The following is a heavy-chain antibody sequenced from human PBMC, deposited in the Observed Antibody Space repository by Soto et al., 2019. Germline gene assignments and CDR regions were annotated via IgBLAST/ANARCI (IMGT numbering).Heavy chain of an antibody. CDR3: AKLPGIAVAGSGADAFDI. V-gene: IGHV3-23*01. CDR1: GFTFSSYA. J-gene: IGHJ3*02. D-gene: IGHD6-19*01. CDR2: ISGSGGST. Sequence: GGSLRLSCAASGFTFSSYAMSWVRQAPGKGLEWVSAISGSGGSTYYADSVKGRFTISRDNSKNTLYLQMNSLRAEDTAVYYCAKLPGIAVAGSGADAFDIWGQGTMVTVPS.